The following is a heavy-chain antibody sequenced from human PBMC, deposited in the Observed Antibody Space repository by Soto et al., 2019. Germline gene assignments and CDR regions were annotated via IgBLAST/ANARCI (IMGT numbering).Heavy chain of an antibody. CDR3: ASLYGGLAPYFDY. CDR2: IYYSGST. CDR1: GGSISRYY. V-gene: IGHV4-59*01. Sequence: SETLSLTCTVSGGSISRYYWSWIRQPPGKGLEWIGYIYYSGSTNYNPSLKSRVTISVDTSKNQFSLKLSSVTAADTAVYYCASLYGGLAPYFDYWGQGTLVGVSS. D-gene: IGHD5-12*01. J-gene: IGHJ4*02.